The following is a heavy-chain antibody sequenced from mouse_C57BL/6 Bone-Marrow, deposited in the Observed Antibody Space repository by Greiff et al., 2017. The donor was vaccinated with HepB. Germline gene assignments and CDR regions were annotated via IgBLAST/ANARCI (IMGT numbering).Heavy chain of an antibody. J-gene: IGHJ2*01. CDR2: IDPSDSYT. D-gene: IGHD1-1*01. CDR1: GYTFTSYW. CDR3: ARWATVVPYYFDY. Sequence: QVHVKQPGAELVMPGASVKLSCKASGYTFTSYWMHWVKQRPGQGLEWIGEIDPSDSYTNYNQKFKGKSTLTVDKSSSTAYMQLSSLTSEDSAVYYCARWATVVPYYFDYWGQGTTLTVSS. V-gene: IGHV1-69*01.